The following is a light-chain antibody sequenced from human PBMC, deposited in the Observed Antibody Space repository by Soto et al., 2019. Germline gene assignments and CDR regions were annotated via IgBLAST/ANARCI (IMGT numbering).Light chain of an antibody. V-gene: IGKV1-17*01. Sequence: DIQMTQSPSSLSASVGGRVTITCRASQDIGTSLDWFQQKPGTAPKRLIYTISDLQSGVPSRFSGGGSGSEFTLTISSLQPEDSATYYCLQHYAFPFTFGPGTKVHV. CDR3: LQHYAFPFT. CDR2: TIS. CDR1: QDIGTS. J-gene: IGKJ3*01.